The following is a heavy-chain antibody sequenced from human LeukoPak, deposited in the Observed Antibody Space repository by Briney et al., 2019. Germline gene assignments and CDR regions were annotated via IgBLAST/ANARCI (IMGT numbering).Heavy chain of an antibody. J-gene: IGHJ3*02. CDR1: GGSISSYY. D-gene: IGHD3-22*01. CDR3: ARVKFDSSGYYQDAFDI. Sequence: SETLSLTCTVSGGSISSYYWSWIRQPAGKGLEWIGRIYTSGSTNYNPSLKSRVTMSVDTSKNQFSLKLSSVTAADTAVYHCARVKFDSSGYYQDAFDIWGQGTMVTVS. V-gene: IGHV4-4*07. CDR2: IYTSGST.